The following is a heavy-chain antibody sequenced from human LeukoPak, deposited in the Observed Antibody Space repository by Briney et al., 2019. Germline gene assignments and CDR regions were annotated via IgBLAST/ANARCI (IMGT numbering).Heavy chain of an antibody. V-gene: IGHV3-30*18. CDR2: ISYDATNV. J-gene: IGHJ4*02. CDR1: GFTFSSNG. CDR3: AKDRSSSWSLDY. D-gene: IGHD6-13*01. Sequence: GGSLRLSCAASGFTFSSNGMHWVRQAPGKGLEWVAIISYDATNVHYSDSAKGRFTISRDNSENTLYLQMNSLRAEDTAVYYCAKDRSSSWSLDYWGQGSLVTVSS.